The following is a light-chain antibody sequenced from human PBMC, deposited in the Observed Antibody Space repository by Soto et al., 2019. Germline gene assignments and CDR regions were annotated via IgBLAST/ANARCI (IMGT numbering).Light chain of an antibody. Sequence: QSALTQPASVSGSPGQSITISCTGTSSDVGDNNYVAWYQQHPGNAPKLMMYDVSDRPSGFSTRFSGSKSGNTASLTISGLQAEDEGDYYCTSYTTSAIGFGGGTKGTV. CDR3: TSYTTSAIG. J-gene: IGLJ2*01. CDR2: DVS. CDR1: SSDVGDNNY. V-gene: IGLV2-14*03.